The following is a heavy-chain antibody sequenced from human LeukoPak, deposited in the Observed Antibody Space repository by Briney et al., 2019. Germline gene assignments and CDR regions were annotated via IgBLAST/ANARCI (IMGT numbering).Heavy chain of an antibody. J-gene: IGHJ4*02. V-gene: IGHV7-4-1*02. D-gene: IGHD4-17*01. Sequence: GASVKASCKASGYTFTSYAMNWVRQAPGQGLEWMGWINTNTGNPTYAQGFTGRFVFPLDTSVSTAYLQISSLKAEDTAVYYCARVSSEDYGDYVLEYWGQGTLVTVSS. CDR2: INTNTGNP. CDR1: GYTFTSYA. CDR3: ARVSSEDYGDYVLEY.